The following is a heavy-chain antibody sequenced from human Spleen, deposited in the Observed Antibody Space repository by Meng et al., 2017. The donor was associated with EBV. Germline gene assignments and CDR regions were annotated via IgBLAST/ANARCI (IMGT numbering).Heavy chain of an antibody. Sequence: VCLVESGGGFVQPGGSLGLSCAAFGFNFRGYWMHWVRQAPWKGLEWVSDINWNGGSTGYADSVKGRFTVSRDNAKNSLHLQMNSLRAEDTAFYYCARGYRSGKFDYRGQGTLVTVSS. CDR3: ARGYRSGKFDY. CDR1: GFNFRGYW. V-gene: IGHV3-20*04. D-gene: IGHD6-19*01. J-gene: IGHJ4*02. CDR2: INWNGGST.